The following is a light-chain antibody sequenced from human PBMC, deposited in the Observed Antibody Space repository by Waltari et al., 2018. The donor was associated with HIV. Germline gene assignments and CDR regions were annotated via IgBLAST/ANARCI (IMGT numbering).Light chain of an antibody. V-gene: IGLV2-14*01. CDR2: EDR. J-gene: IGLJ2*01. Sequence: QSALTQPASVSGSLGQSVTISCTGANSDIGGYNSVSWYQQHPGQAHKLIIHEDRDRPSGVSDRFSGSKSGNTASLTISGLQAEDESDYYCSSFITTTTHVVFGGGTRLTVL. CDR1: NSDIGGYNS. CDR3: SSFITTTTHVV.